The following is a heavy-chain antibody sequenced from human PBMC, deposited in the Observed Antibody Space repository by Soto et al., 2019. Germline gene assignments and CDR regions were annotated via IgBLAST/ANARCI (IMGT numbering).Heavy chain of an antibody. CDR2: ISSSSSTI. J-gene: IGHJ3*02. D-gene: IGHD6-19*01. CDR3: ARDLIAVAGWNAFDI. Sequence: GGSLRLSCAASGFTFSSYSMNWVRQAPGKGLEWVSYISSSSSTIYYADSVKGRFTISRDNAKNSLYLQMNSLRAEDTAVYYCARDLIAVAGWNAFDIWGQGTMVTVSS. V-gene: IGHV3-48*01. CDR1: GFTFSSYS.